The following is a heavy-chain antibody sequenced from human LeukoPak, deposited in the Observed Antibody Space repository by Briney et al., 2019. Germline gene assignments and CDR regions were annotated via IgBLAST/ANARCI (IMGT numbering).Heavy chain of an antibody. D-gene: IGHD3-16*01. CDR3: ARDREEKGRIGAMDV. V-gene: IGHV3-21*06. Sequence: GGSLRLSCAASRFIFSSYNMNWVRQAPGNGLEWLSYISDSSSYTYYADSVRGRFTISRDNAKISLYLQMNSLRAEDTAIYYCARDREEKGRIGAMDVWGQGTTVIVSS. J-gene: IGHJ6*02. CDR1: RFIFSSYN. CDR2: ISDSSSYT.